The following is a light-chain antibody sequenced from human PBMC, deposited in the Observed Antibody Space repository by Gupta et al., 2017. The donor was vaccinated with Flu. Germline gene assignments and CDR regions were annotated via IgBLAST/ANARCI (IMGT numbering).Light chain of an antibody. V-gene: IGKV1-33*01. J-gene: IGKJ2*01. CDR2: DAS. Sequence: SLSASVGDRVTITCQASQDISNYLNWYQQKPGKAPKLLIYDASNLETGVPSRFSGSGSGTDFTFTISSLQPEDIATYYCQQYDNLHLMYTFGQGTKLEIK. CDR1: QDISNY. CDR3: QQYDNLHLMYT.